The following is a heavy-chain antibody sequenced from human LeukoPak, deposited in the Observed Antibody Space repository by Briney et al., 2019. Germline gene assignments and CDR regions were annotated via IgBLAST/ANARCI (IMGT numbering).Heavy chain of an antibody. V-gene: IGHV3-21*01. Sequence: GGSLRLSCAASGFTFSSYWMHWVRQAPGKGLEWVSSISSSSSYIYYADSVKGRFTISRDNAKNSLYLQMNSLRAEDTAVYYCAGRKREWLDDNWFDPWGQGTLITVSS. CDR2: ISSSSSYI. J-gene: IGHJ5*02. CDR3: AGRKREWLDDNWFDP. CDR1: GFTFSSYW. D-gene: IGHD6-19*01.